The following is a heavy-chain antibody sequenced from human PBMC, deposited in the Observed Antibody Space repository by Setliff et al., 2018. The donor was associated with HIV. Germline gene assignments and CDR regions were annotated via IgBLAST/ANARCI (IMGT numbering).Heavy chain of an antibody. D-gene: IGHD5-12*01. CDR3: APVRDGYNYFFDY. CDR2: IYPGDSDT. V-gene: IGHV5-51*01. Sequence: PGESLKISCKGSGYSFTSYWIGWVRQMPGKGLEWMGIIYPGDSDTRYSPSFKGRFTISRDNSRNTVYLQMNSLRVDDTAVYYCAPVRDGYNYFFDYWGQGTLVTVSS. CDR1: GYSFTSYW. J-gene: IGHJ4*02.